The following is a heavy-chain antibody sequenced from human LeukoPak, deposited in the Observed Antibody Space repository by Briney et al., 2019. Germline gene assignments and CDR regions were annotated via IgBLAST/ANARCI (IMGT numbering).Heavy chain of an antibody. V-gene: IGHV3-23*01. CDR2: ISGSGGST. J-gene: IGHJ4*02. CDR3: AKDGYGVFDY. CDR1: GFTFSGYA. D-gene: IGHD4-17*01. Sequence: PGGSLRLSCAVSGFTFSGYAMSWVRQAPGKGLEWVSAISGSGGSTYYADSVKGRFTISRDNSKNTLYLQMSSLRAEDTAVYYCAKDGYGVFDYWGQGTLVTVSS.